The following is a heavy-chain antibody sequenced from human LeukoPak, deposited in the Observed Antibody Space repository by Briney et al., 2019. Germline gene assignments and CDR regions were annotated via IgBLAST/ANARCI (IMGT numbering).Heavy chain of an antibody. CDR2: ISYDGSNK. CDR1: GFTFSSYG. J-gene: IGHJ6*02. V-gene: IGHV3-30*03. CDR3: ARGIGVGATTSMDV. Sequence: GGSLRLSCAASGFTFSSYGMHWVRQAPGKGLEWVAVISYDGSNKYYADSVKGRFTISRDNAKHSLYLQMNSLRAEDTAVYYCARGIGVGATTSMDVWGQGTTVTVSS. D-gene: IGHD1-26*01.